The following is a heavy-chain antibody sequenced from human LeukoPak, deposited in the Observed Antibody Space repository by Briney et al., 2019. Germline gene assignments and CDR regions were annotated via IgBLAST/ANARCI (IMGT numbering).Heavy chain of an antibody. D-gene: IGHD2-2*01. Sequence: SETLSLTCTVSGGSISSGSYYWSWIRQPAGKGLEWIGRIYTSGSTNYTPSLKSRVTISVDTSKNQFSLKLSSVTAADTAVYYCARGVPALAFDPWGQGTLVTVSS. CDR3: ARGVPALAFDP. V-gene: IGHV4-61*02. J-gene: IGHJ5*02. CDR2: IYTSGST. CDR1: GGSISSGSYY.